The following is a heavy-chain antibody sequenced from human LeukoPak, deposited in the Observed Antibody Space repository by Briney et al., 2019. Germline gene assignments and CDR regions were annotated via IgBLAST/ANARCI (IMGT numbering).Heavy chain of an antibody. Sequence: SETLSLTCTVSGGSVSSGSYYWTWIRQPPGKGLEWIGYVYYTGSTNFNPSLKSRVTMSLDTSRNQFSLKLTSLTAADTAVYYCARGAMATTPFFDYWGQGTLVTVSS. CDR3: ARGAMATTPFFDY. D-gene: IGHD5-24*01. V-gene: IGHV4-61*01. J-gene: IGHJ4*02. CDR2: VYYTGST. CDR1: GGSVSSGSYY.